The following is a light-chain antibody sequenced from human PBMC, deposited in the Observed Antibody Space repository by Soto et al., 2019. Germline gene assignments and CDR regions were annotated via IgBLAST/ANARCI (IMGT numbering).Light chain of an antibody. J-gene: IGKJ1*01. CDR3: QQYNNWPRT. V-gene: IGKV3-15*01. Sequence: EIVLTQCRVTLSLSPGERATLSCMASQSVSSNLAWYQQKPGQAPRLLIYGASTRATGIPARFSGSGSGTEFTLTISSLQSEDFAVYYCQQYNNWPRTFGQGTKVDIK. CDR1: QSVSSN. CDR2: GAS.